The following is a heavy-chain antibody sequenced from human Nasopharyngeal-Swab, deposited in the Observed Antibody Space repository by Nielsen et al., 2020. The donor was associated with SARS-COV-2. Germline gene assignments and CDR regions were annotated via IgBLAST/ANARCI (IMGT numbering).Heavy chain of an antibody. V-gene: IGHV3-9*01. CDR1: GFTFDDYA. CDR3: ASDSSSWYAYFDY. CDR2: ISWNSGSI. Sequence: GGFLRLSCAASGFTFDDYAMHWVRQAPGKGLEWVSGISWNSGSIGYADSVKGRFTISRDNAKNSLYLQMNSLRAEDTALYYCASDSSSWYAYFDYWGQGTLVTVSS. D-gene: IGHD6-13*01. J-gene: IGHJ4*02.